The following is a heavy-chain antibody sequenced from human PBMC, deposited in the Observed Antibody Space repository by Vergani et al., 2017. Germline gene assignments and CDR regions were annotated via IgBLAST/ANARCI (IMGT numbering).Heavy chain of an antibody. J-gene: IGHJ5*02. CDR3: ARVVVATTGPPRNWFDP. CDR1: GYTFTSYG. V-gene: IGHV1-18*01. Sequence: QVQLVQSGAEVKKPGASVKVSCKASGYTFTSYGISWVRQAPGQGLEWMGWISAYNGNTNYPEKFQGRLTMTTDTSTRTAYMELRSLRSDDTAVYYCARVVVATTGPPRNWFDPWGQGTLVTVSS. D-gene: IGHD2-15*01. CDR2: ISAYNGNT.